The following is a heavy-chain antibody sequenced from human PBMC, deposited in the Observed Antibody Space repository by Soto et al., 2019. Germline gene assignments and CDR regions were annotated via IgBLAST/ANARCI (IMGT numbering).Heavy chain of an antibody. J-gene: IGHJ3*02. CDR3: AKVGYCSSGNCYSDNAFDI. V-gene: IGHV3-30*18. D-gene: IGHD2-15*01. CDR2: ISSDGRSK. CDR1: GFTFSTYG. Sequence: QVQLVESGGGVVQPGRSLRLSCAASGFTFSTYGIPWVRQAPGKGLEWVALISSDGRSKFYTDSVKGRFTISRDNSKNTLYLQMNSLRAEDTALYYCAKVGYCSSGNCYSDNAFDIWGQGTMVTVSS.